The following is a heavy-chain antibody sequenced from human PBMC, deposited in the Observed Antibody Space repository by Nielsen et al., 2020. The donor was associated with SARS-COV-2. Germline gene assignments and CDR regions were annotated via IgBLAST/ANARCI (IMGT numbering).Heavy chain of an antibody. D-gene: IGHD6-13*01. CDR1: GFTFSSYS. Sequence: GESLKISCAASGFTFSSYSMNWVRQAPGKGLEWVSSISSSSSYIYYADSVKGRFTISRDNAKNSLYLQMNSLRAEDTAVYYCASAAAGMVPFDYWGQGTLVTVSS. CDR3: ASAAAGMVPFDY. CDR2: ISSSSSYI. V-gene: IGHV3-21*01. J-gene: IGHJ4*02.